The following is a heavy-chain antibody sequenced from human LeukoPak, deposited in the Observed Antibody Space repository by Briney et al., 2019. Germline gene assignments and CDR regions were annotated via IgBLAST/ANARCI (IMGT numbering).Heavy chain of an antibody. CDR3: ARDGSGRIAAAGSNAAFDI. CDR1: GFTLRSYA. D-gene: IGHD6-13*01. CDR2: ISYDGNNK. Sequence: GRSLKLSCAASGFTLRSYAMHWVRQAPGKGLEWVAVISYDGNNKYSADSVKGRFTISRDNSKNTMYLQMNSLRVEDTAVYYCARDGSGRIAAAGSNAAFDIWGQGTMVTVSS. V-gene: IGHV3-30-3*01. J-gene: IGHJ3*02.